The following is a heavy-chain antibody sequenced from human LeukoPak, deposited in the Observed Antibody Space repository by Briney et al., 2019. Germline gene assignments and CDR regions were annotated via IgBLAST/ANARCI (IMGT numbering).Heavy chain of an antibody. CDR3: ARAWVIARLGDAFDI. Sequence: ASVKVSCKASGYTFTSYGISWVRQAPGQGLEWMGWMNPNSGNTGSAQKFQDRVTMTSNTSISTAYMELSSLRSEDTAVYYCARAWVIARLGDAFDIWGQGTMVTVSS. CDR2: MNPNSGNT. CDR1: GYTFTSYG. V-gene: IGHV1-8*02. J-gene: IGHJ3*02. D-gene: IGHD2-21*01.